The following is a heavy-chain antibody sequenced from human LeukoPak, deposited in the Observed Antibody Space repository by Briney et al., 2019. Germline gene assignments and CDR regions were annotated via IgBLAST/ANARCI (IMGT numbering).Heavy chain of an antibody. V-gene: IGHV3-74*01. Sequence: GGSLRLSCVASGFTLSSYWMYWVRHAPGKGLGWVSRIKSDGSSTTYADSVKGRFTISRDNAKNTLYLQMNSLRAEDTAVYYCARAYASGLDYWGQGTLVTVSS. D-gene: IGHD2-2*01. CDR3: ARAYASGLDY. CDR2: IKSDGSST. J-gene: IGHJ4*02. CDR1: GFTLSSYW.